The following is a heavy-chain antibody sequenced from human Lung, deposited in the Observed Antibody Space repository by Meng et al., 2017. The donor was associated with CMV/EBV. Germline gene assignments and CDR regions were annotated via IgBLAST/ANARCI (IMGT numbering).Heavy chain of an antibody. CDR1: GYLFPGYY. CDR2: IFPNNGGT. Sequence: XVKVSCXASGYLFPGYYIHWVRQAPGQNLEWVGWIFPNNGGTKYAQNFQGRVTMTRDTSISTAYLELSRLRSDDTAVYYCARALKLGTVAFDLWGQGTRVTVSS. D-gene: IGHD7-27*01. J-gene: IGHJ3*01. V-gene: IGHV1-2*02. CDR3: ARALKLGTVAFDL.